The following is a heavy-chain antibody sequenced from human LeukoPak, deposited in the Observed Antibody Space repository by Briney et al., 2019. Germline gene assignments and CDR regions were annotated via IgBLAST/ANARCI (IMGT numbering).Heavy chain of an antibody. J-gene: IGHJ4*02. CDR1: GFTFSNYA. CDR3: ARDSTYYYDSGSSGPHYFDN. D-gene: IGHD3-10*01. Sequence: GGSLRLSCAASGFTFSNYAMHWVRQAPGKGLEWVSLISSGGTYEYYADSVKGRFTISRDNSKNTLSLQLNSLRAEDTAVYYCARDSTYYYDSGSSGPHYFDNWGQGTLVTVSS. CDR2: ISSGGTYE. V-gene: IGHV3-30*01.